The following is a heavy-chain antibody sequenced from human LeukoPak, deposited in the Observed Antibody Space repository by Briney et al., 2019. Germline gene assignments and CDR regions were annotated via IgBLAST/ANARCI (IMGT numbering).Heavy chain of an antibody. CDR2: IYYSGST. Sequence: SETLSLTCTVSGGSISSSSYYWGWIRQPPGKGLEWIGSIYYSGSTYYNPSLKSRVTISVDTSKNQFSLKLSSVTAADTAVYHCARDNLDSSSWYYYYYMDVWGKGTTVTVSS. V-gene: IGHV4-39*07. CDR3: ARDNLDSSSWYYYYYMDV. D-gene: IGHD6-13*01. J-gene: IGHJ6*03. CDR1: GGSISSSSYY.